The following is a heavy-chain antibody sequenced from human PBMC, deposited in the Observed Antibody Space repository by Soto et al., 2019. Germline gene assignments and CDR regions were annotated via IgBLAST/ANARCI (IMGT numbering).Heavy chain of an antibody. CDR1: GFTFSSYA. Sequence: EVQLLESGGGLVQPGGSLRLSCAASGFTFSSYAMSWVRQAPGKGLEWVSAISGSGASTYYADSVTGRFTISRDNSKNTLYLQMNSLRAEDTAVYHCAKDLGYSSSAGDYWGQGTLVTVSS. V-gene: IGHV3-23*01. D-gene: IGHD6-13*01. J-gene: IGHJ4*02. CDR3: AKDLGYSSSAGDY. CDR2: ISGSGAST.